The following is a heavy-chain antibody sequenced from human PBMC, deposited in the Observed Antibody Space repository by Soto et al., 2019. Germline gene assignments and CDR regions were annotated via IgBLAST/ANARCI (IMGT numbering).Heavy chain of an antibody. CDR1: GFTFSSYW. J-gene: IGHJ4*02. CDR2: INNDGSST. CDR3: ARDRSPPDY. Sequence: PGGPLRVSWGASGFTFSSYWMHWVRQAPGKGLVWVSRINNDGSSTTYADSVKGRFTISRDNAKNTLYLQMNSLRAEDTAVYYCARDRSPPDYWGQGTLGTVSS. V-gene: IGHV3-74*01.